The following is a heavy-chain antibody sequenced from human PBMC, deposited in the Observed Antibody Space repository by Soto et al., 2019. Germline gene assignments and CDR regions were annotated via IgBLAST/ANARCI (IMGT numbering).Heavy chain of an antibody. CDR2: LYWNDDR. J-gene: IGHJ4*02. Sequence: KESGPTLVKPTQTLTLTCTFSGFSLSTGGAAVGWIRHPPGEALEWLGCLYWNDDRRYSPSLKSRLTITKDTSRNQVVLTMTNTDPVDTATYFCVHRLPGFTGGSYYFDYWGPRILVTVSS. CDR3: VHRLPGFTGGSYYFDY. V-gene: IGHV2-5*01. D-gene: IGHD2-8*02. CDR1: GFSLSTGGAA.